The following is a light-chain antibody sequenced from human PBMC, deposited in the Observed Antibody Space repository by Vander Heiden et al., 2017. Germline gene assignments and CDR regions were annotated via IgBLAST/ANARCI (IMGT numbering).Light chain of an antibody. Sequence: DIQMTQSPSTLSASVGDRVTITCRASQSSSSWLAWYQQKPGKAPKLLIYNASSLESGGPSRFSGSGSGTEFTLTISSLQPDDFATYYCQQYNSIRGTFGQGTKVEIK. CDR3: QQYNSIRGT. CDR2: NAS. V-gene: IGKV1-5*03. J-gene: IGKJ1*01. CDR1: QSSSSW.